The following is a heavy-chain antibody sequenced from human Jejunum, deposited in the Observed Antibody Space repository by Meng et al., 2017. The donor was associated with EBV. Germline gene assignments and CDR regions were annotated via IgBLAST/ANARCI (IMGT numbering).Heavy chain of an antibody. D-gene: IGHD6-19*01. CDR2: LSHSGLT. CDR1: CDPHSTVSHH. V-gene: IGHV4-61*01. J-gene: IGHJ5*02. Sequence: YPPETPSSTCTVTCDPHSTVSHHWSGVRHDPGKVLEWIGFLSHSGLTTYTPSLNSRVTISVEMSKNQFSLQLRSVTAADTAVYYCARSGGHEQWLNFDPWGQGTLVTVSS. CDR3: ARSGGHEQWLNFDP.